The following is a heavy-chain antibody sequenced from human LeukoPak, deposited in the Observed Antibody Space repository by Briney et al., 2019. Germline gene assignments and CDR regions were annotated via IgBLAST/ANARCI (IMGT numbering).Heavy chain of an antibody. Sequence: TSETLSLTCTVSGGSISSSSYYWGWIRQPPGKGLEWIGSIYYSGSTYYNPSLKSRVTISVDTSKNQFSLKLSSVTAADTAVHYCARQERSLEWSPEYFQHWGQGTLVTVSS. D-gene: IGHD3-3*01. J-gene: IGHJ1*01. V-gene: IGHV4-39*01. CDR3: ARQERSLEWSPEYFQH. CDR2: IYYSGST. CDR1: GGSISSSSYY.